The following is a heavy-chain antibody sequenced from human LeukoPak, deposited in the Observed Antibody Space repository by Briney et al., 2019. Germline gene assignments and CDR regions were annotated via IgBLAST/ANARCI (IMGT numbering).Heavy chain of an antibody. V-gene: IGHV4-34*01. CDR2: INHSGST. CDR1: GGSFSGYY. J-gene: IGHJ4*02. Sequence: SETLSLTCAVYGGSFSGYYWSWIRQPPGKGLEWIGEINHSGSTNYNPSLKSRVTISVDTSKNQFSLKLSSVTAADTAVYYCARGRYYSYDSSGYSPSDYWGQGTLVTVSS. CDR3: ARGRYYSYDSSGYSPSDY. D-gene: IGHD3-22*01.